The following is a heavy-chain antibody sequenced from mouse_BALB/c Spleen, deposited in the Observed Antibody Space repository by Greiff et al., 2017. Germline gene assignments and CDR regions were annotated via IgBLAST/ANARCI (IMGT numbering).Heavy chain of an antibody. CDR3: ARDKEMVTGYMDY. Sequence: EVKLMESGGGLVKPGGSLKLSCAASGFTFSDYYMDWVRQTPEKWLEWVATISDGGSYTYSQDSVKGRVTISRDNAKNNLYLQMSSLKSEDTAVYYCARDKEMVTGYMDYWGQGTTVTVSS. D-gene: IGHD2-2*01. CDR2: ISDGGSYT. V-gene: IGHV5-4*02. J-gene: IGHJ4*01. CDR1: GFTFSDYY.